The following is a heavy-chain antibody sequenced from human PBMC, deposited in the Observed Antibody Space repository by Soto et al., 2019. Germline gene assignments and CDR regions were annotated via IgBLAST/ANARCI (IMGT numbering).Heavy chain of an antibody. V-gene: IGHV3-23*01. Sequence: GSLRLSCVASGFTFSKHALAWVRQAPGKGLEWVSAISGSGASTYDSDSVKGRFVISRDNSNNTLYLQMNSLKAEDTAVYYCAKTPGVITVISAFDHWGQGTLVTVSS. CDR2: ISGSGAST. CDR1: GFTFSKHA. J-gene: IGHJ4*02. CDR3: AKTPGVITVISAFDH. D-gene: IGHD2-21*01.